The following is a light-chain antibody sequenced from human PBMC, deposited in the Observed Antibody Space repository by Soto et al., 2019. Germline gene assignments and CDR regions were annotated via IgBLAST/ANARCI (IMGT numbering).Light chain of an antibody. CDR3: QQYNTYRT. V-gene: IGKV1-5*03. CDR1: QSISSW. J-gene: IGKJ1*01. CDR2: KAS. Sequence: DIQMTQSPSTLSASVGDRVTITCRASQSISSWLACDQQKPGKAPKLLIYKASSLESGVPSRFSGSGSGTEFTLTISRLQPDDFATYYCQQYNTYRTFGQGTKVDIK.